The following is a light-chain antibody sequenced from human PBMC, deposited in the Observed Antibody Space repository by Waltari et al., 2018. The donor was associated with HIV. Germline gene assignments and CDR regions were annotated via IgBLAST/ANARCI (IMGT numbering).Light chain of an antibody. CDR3: SSYTSSSTYV. Sequence: QSALTQPASVSGSPGQSITISCTGTSSAVGGYNLFSWYQQHPGKAPKLMIYEVSNRPSGVSNRFSGSKSGNTASLTISGLQAEDEADYYCSSYTSSSTYVFGTGTKVTVL. J-gene: IGLJ1*01. CDR2: EVS. V-gene: IGLV2-14*01. CDR1: SSAVGGYNL.